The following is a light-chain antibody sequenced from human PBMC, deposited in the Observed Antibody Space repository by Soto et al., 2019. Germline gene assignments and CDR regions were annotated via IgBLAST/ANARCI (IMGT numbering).Light chain of an antibody. CDR3: QQYDSSLT. CDR2: GAS. CDR1: QSVSSSY. V-gene: IGKV3-20*01. J-gene: IGKJ5*01. Sequence: EIVLTQSPGTLSLSPGERATLSCRASQSVSSSYLAWYQQKPGQAPRLLIYGASSRATGIPDRFSGSGSGTDFTLTISRLEPEDFAVYHCQQYDSSLTFGQGTRLEIK.